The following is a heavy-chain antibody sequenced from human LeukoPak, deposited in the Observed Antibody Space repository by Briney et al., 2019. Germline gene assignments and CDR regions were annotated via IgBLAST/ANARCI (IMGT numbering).Heavy chain of an antibody. D-gene: IGHD3-16*02. J-gene: IGHJ4*02. Sequence: GGSLRLSCAASGFTVSSNYMSWVRQAPGKGLEWVSVIYSGGSTYYADSVKGRFTISRDNSKNTLYLQMNSLRAEDTAVYYCARGHYDYVWGSYPSFFDYWGQGTLVTVSS. V-gene: IGHV3-66*01. CDR3: ARGHYDYVWGSYPSFFDY. CDR1: GFTVSSNY. CDR2: IYSGGST.